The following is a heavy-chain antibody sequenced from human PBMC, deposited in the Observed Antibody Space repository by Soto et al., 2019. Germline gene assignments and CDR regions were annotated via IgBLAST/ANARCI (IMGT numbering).Heavy chain of an antibody. CDR2: IWYDGSNK. J-gene: IGHJ4*02. CDR3: GRDPDPYSGSVAGY. Sequence: QVQLVESGGGVVQPGRSLRLSCAASGFTFSSYGMHWVRQAPGKGLEWVAVIWYDGSNKYYADSVKGRFTISRDNSKNTLYLQMNSLRAEDTAVYYCGRDPDPYSGSVAGYWGQGTLVTVSS. CDR1: GFTFSSYG. D-gene: IGHD1-26*01. V-gene: IGHV3-33*01.